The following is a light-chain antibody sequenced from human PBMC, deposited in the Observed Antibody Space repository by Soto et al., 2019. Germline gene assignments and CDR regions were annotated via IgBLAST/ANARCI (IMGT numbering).Light chain of an antibody. CDR2: GAS. CDR1: QSISTN. Sequence: ELVMTPSPATLSVSPGEIAPLSFRASQSISTNLAWYQQRPGQAPRLLIYGASTRATGISVRFSGSGSGTEFTLTISSLQSEDFAVYYCQQYNNWPRTFGQGTKVDIK. CDR3: QQYNNWPRT. J-gene: IGKJ1*01. V-gene: IGKV3-15*01.